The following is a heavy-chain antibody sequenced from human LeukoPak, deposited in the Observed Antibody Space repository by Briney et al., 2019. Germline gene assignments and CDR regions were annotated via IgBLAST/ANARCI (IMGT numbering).Heavy chain of an antibody. CDR3: ARHEWGITNAFDI. D-gene: IGHD1-14*01. Sequence: PSETLSLTCTVSGDSISSSSYFWGWIRQSPGRGLEWIGSISYGGDSYYNPSLKSRVTISVDTSKKQFSLKLRSVTAADTAVYYCARHEWGITNAFDIWGQGTMVTVSS. V-gene: IGHV4-39*01. J-gene: IGHJ3*02. CDR1: GDSISSSSYF. CDR2: ISYGGDS.